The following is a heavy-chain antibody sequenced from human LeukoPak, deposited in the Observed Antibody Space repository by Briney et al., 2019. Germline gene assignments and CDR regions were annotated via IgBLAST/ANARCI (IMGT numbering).Heavy chain of an antibody. J-gene: IGHJ4*02. CDR2: IIPIFGTA. D-gene: IGHD1-26*01. CDR1: GGTFSSYA. V-gene: IGHV1-69*05. Sequence: SVKVSCKASGGTFSSYAISWVRQAPGQGLEWMGGIIPIFGTANYAQKFQGRVTMTRDTSISTAYMELSRLRSDDTAVYYCARESRGSYYGYWGQGTLVTVSS. CDR3: ARESRGSYYGY.